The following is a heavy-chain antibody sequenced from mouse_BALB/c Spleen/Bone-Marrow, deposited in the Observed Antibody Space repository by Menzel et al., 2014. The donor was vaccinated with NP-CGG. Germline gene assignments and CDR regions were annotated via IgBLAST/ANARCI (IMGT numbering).Heavy chain of an antibody. CDR1: GFTFSSYA. CDR2: ISSGGST. Sequence: EVQLVESGGGLVKPGVSLKLSCAASGFTFSSYAMSWVRQTPEKRLEWVASISSGGSTYYPDSVKGRFTISRDNARNILYLQMSSLRSEDTAMYYCARDGSSYYAMDYWGQGTSVTVSS. CDR3: ARDGSSYYAMDY. V-gene: IGHV5-6-5*01. D-gene: IGHD1-1*01. J-gene: IGHJ4*01.